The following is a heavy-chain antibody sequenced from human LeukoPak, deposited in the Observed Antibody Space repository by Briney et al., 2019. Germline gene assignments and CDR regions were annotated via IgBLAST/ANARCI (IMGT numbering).Heavy chain of an antibody. CDR1: GGTFNNYA. V-gene: IGHV1-69*13. J-gene: IGHJ5*02. CDR3: ATTKFGRLTAAGRRYWFDP. CDR2: IIPIFGTA. D-gene: IGHD6-13*01. Sequence: SVKVSCKASGGTFNNYAINWVRQAPGQGLEWMGGIIPIFGTANYAQKFQGTLTMTEDPSTDTAYMELSSLKSEDTAMYYCATTKFGRLTAAGRRYWFDPWGQGTLVTVSS.